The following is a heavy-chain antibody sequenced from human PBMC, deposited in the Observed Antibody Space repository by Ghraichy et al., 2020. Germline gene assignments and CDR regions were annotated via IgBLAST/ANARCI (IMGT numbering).Heavy chain of an antibody. V-gene: IGHV4-39*01. D-gene: IGHD2-15*01. CDR1: GGSISNTSYY. CDR2: IYYSGST. Sequence: SETLSLTCTVSGGSISNTSYYWGWIRQPPGKGLEWIGSIYYSGSTYYNASLKSRVTISEDTSKNRFSLKLSSVTAADTAVYYCARGKGYCSGGSCYGSDYGGQGTLVTVSS. CDR3: ARGKGYCSGGSCYGSDY. J-gene: IGHJ4*02.